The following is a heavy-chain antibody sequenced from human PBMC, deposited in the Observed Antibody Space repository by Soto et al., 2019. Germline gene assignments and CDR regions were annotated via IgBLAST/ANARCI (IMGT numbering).Heavy chain of an antibody. J-gene: IGHJ3*02. D-gene: IGHD1-1*01. CDR3: AHRRSSMATIGNVAFDI. CDR2: IYWDDDK. Sequence: QITLKESGPTLVEPRQTLTLTCTFSGFSLSTTGAGVGWFRQPPGKALEWLALIYWDDDKRYSPSLKSRLTITKDTSKNQVVLTMTNMDPVDTATYYCAHRRSSMATIGNVAFDIWGQGTIVTVSS. CDR1: GFSLSTTGAG. V-gene: IGHV2-5*02.